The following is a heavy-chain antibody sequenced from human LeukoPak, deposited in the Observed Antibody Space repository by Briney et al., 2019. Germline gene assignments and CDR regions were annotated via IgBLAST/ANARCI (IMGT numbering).Heavy chain of an antibody. V-gene: IGHV4-59*01. CDR1: GGSIRSYY. D-gene: IGHD3-10*01. CDR2: VFYSGST. J-gene: IGHJ4*02. Sequence: PSETLSLTCTVTGGSIRSYYWSWIRQPPGKGLEWIGYVFYSGSTNYNPSLKSRVTISVGTSKNQFSLNLSSVTAADTAVYFCARGLLWFGESPFDYWGQGTLVTVSS. CDR3: ARGLLWFGESPFDY.